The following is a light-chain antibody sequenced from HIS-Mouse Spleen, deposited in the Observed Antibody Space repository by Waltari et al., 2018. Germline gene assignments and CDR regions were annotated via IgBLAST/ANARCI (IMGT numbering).Light chain of an antibody. CDR1: SSDAGSYNL. Sequence: QSALTQPASVSGSPGQSITISCTGTSSDAGSYNLVSWYQQHPGKAPKLMIYEGSKRLSGVSNRFPGSKSGNTASLTISGLQAEDEADYYCCSYAGSSTWVFGGGTKLTVL. CDR2: EGS. CDR3: CSYAGSSTWV. J-gene: IGLJ3*02. V-gene: IGLV2-23*01.